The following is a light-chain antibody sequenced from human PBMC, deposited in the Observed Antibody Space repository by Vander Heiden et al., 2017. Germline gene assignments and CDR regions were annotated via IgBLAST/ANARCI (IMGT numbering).Light chain of an antibody. J-gene: IGLJ3*02. V-gene: IGLV3-25*03. CDR3: QSADSSGTDWV. CDR2: KDS. CDR1: ALPKQY. Sequence: SYELTQPPSVYVSPGQTARITCSGDALPKQYAYWYQQKPGQAPVLVIYKDSQRPSGIPERFSGSSSGTTVTLTISGVQAEDEADYYCQSADSSGTDWVFGGGTKLTVL.